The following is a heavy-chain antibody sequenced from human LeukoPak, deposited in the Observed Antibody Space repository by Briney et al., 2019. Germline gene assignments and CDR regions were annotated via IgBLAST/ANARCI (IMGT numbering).Heavy chain of an antibody. CDR3: AGVIYDSSGYYSDAFDI. V-gene: IGHV4-59*01. CDR2: IYYSGST. Sequence: SETLSLTCTVSGGSISSYYWSWIRQPPGKGLEWIGYIYYSGSTNYNPSLKSRVTISVDTSKNQFSLKLSSVTAADTAVYYCAGVIYDSSGYYSDAFDIWGQGTMVTVSS. CDR1: GGSISSYY. D-gene: IGHD3-22*01. J-gene: IGHJ3*02.